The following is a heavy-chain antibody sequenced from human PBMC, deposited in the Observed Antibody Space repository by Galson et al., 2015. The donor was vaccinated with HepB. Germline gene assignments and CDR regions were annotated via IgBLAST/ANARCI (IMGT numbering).Heavy chain of an antibody. CDR3: NGYSNYAATPGAAYYYMDV. CDR2: IRSKAYGGTT. J-gene: IGHJ6*03. D-gene: IGHD4-11*01. V-gene: IGHV3-49*03. Sequence: SLRLSCAASGFTFGDYAMSWFRQAPGKGLEWVGFIRSKAYGGTTEYAASVKGRFTISRDDSKSIAYLQMISLKTEDTAVYYCNGYSNYAATPGAAYYYMDVWGKGTTFTVSS. CDR1: GFTFGDYA.